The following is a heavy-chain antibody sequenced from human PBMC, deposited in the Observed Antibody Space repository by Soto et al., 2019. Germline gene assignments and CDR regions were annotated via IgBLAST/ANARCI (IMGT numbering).Heavy chain of an antibody. V-gene: IGHV3-15*01. J-gene: IGHJ6*03. CDR3: ITDSYGRNYYYYYMDV. CDR2: IKSKTDGGTT. Sequence: GGSLRLSCAASGFTFSNAWMSWFRQAPGKGLEWVGRIKSKTDGGTTDYAAPVKGRFTISRDDSKNTLYLQMNSLKTEDTAVYYCITDSYGRNYYYYYMDVWGKGTTVTVSS. D-gene: IGHD5-18*01. CDR1: GFTFSNAW.